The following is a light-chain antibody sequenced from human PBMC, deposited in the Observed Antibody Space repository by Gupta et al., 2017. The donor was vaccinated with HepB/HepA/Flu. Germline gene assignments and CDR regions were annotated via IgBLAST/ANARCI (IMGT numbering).Light chain of an antibody. CDR2: GNT. CDR1: SSNIGAGYE. J-gene: IGLJ3*02. CDR3: QSYDSSLSGWV. V-gene: IGLV1-40*01. Sequence: HSVLTQPPSVSGAPGQRVTISCTGSSSNIGAGYEVHWYQQLPGTAPKFLIYGNTNRPSGVPDRFSGSKSGTSASLAITGLQAEDEADYYCQSYDSSLSGWVFGGGTKLTVL.